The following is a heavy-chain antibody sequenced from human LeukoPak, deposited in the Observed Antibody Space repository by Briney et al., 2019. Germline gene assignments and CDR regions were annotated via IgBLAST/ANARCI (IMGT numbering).Heavy chain of an antibody. CDR3: ARDICSGGGCYAY. J-gene: IGHJ4*02. D-gene: IGHD2-15*01. CDR1: GYTFTDYY. Sequence: ASVKVSCKASGYTFTDYYMHWVRQAPGQGLEWMGWINPNSGGTNYAQKFQGRVTMTRDTSISTAYMELSRLRSDDTAMYYCARDICSGGGCYAYWGQGTLVTVSS. CDR2: INPNSGGT. V-gene: IGHV1-2*02.